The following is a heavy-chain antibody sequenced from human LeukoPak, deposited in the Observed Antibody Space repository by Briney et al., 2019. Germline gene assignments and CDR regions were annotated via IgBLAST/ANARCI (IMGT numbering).Heavy chain of an antibody. J-gene: IGHJ4*02. V-gene: IGHV4-34*01. CDR3: ARASATAFDY. CDR2: INHSGST. CDR1: GGSFSGYY. Sequence: NPSETLSLTCAVYGGSFSGYYWSWIRQPPGKGLEWIGEINHSGSTNYNPSLKSRVTISVDTSKNQFSLNLSSVTATDTAVYYCARASATAFDYWGQGTLVTVSS.